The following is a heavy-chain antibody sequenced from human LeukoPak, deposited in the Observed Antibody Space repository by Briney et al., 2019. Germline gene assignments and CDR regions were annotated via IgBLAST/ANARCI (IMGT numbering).Heavy chain of an antibody. CDR2: IKSKIDGETT. CDR3: TTGGGVLRFL. J-gene: IGHJ4*02. Sequence: GGSLRLSCVASGITFTNAWLSWVRQTPGKGLEWLGRIKSKIDGETTDYIAPVKGRFTISRDDSKNTLYLQMNSLKTEDTAAYYCTTGGGVLRFLGGQGTLVTVSS. CDR1: GITFTNAW. V-gene: IGHV3-15*01. D-gene: IGHD3-3*01.